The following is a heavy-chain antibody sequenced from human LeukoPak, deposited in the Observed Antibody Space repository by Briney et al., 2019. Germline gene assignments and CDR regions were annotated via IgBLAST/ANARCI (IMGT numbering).Heavy chain of an antibody. D-gene: IGHD1-1*01. Sequence: SETLSLTCTVSGGSLSNSNYYCGWIRQPPEKEPEWMGSIYYSGCTFYRASLKSRATISADTSKNQFSLRLSFVTAADTAVYYFTIRSTLRGVDVWGQGTTVIVSS. CDR1: GGSLSNSNYY. J-gene: IGHJ6*02. CDR3: TIRSTLRGVDV. V-gene: IGHV4-39*01. CDR2: IYYSGCT.